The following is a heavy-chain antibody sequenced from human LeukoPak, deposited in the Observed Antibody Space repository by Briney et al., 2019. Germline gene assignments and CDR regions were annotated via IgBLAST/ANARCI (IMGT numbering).Heavy chain of an antibody. Sequence: GGPLRLSCAASGFTVSSNYMSWVRQAPGKGLEWVSLIYSDGSTYYADSVKGRFTISRDNSKNTLYLQMNSLRAEDTAVYYCARNWFSTYFDYWGQGALVTVSS. V-gene: IGHV3-53*01. D-gene: IGHD3-10*01. CDR1: GFTVSSNY. CDR2: IYSDGST. CDR3: ARNWFSTYFDY. J-gene: IGHJ4*02.